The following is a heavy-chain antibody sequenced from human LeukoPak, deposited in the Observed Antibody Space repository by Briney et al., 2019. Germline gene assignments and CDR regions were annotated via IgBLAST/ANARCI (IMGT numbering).Heavy chain of an antibody. CDR3: AREDFHSGYPAIDAFDI. CDR2: ISAYNGNT. D-gene: IGHD3-22*01. CDR1: GYTFTSYG. Sequence: ATVKVSCKASGYTFTSYGISWVRQAPGQGLEWMGWISAYNGNTNYAQKLQGRVTMTTDTSTSTAYMELRSLRSDDTAVYYCAREDFHSGYPAIDAFDIWGQGTMVTVSS. V-gene: IGHV1-18*01. J-gene: IGHJ3*02.